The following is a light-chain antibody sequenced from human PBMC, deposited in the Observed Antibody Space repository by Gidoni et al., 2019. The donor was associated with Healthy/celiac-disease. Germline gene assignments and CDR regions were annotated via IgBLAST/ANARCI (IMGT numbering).Light chain of an antibody. Sequence: EIVMTQSPATLSVSPGERATLSCRASQSVSSNLAWYQQKPGQAPRLLIYGASTRATCIPARFSGSGSGTDFTLTISSLLSEDFAVYYCQQYNNWPPWTFGQGTKVEIK. J-gene: IGKJ1*01. CDR2: GAS. V-gene: IGKV3-15*01. CDR3: QQYNNWPPWT. CDR1: QSVSSN.